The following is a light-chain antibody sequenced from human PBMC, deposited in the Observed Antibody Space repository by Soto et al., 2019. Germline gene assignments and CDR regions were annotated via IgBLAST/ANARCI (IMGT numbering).Light chain of an antibody. Sequence: QSALTQPASVSGSPGQSITISCTGTSSDVGGYNFVSWYQQHPDKAPKFMIYEVTNRPSGVASRFAGSTSGNTASLTISGLQAEDEADYYCTSFTSIHTYVFGAGTKVTVL. CDR2: EVT. CDR3: TSFTSIHTYV. J-gene: IGLJ1*01. CDR1: SSDVGGYNF. V-gene: IGLV2-14*01.